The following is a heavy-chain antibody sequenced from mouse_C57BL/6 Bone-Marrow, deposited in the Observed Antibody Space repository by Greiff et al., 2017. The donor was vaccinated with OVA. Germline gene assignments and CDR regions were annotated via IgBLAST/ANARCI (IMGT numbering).Heavy chain of an antibody. CDR3: ASYYGNLDWYFDV. J-gene: IGHJ1*03. Sequence: EVKLQESGGGLVKPGGSLKLSCAASGFTFSSYAMSWVRQTPEKRLEWVATISDGGSYTYYPDNVKGRFTISRDNAKNNLYLQMSHLKSEDTAMYYCASYYGNLDWYFDVWGTGTTVTVSS. V-gene: IGHV5-4*03. D-gene: IGHD2-1*01. CDR2: ISDGGSYT. CDR1: GFTFSSYA.